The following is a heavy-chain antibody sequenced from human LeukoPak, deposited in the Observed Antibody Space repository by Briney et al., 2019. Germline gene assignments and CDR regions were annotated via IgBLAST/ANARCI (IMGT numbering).Heavy chain of an antibody. D-gene: IGHD6-13*01. CDR1: GFTFTTYW. J-gene: IGHJ4*02. V-gene: IGHV3-7*05. CDR3: ARIGYSSSSFDY. CDR2: INQDETVK. Sequence: PGGSLRLSCAASGFTFTTYWMSWVRQAPGKGLEWVANINQDETVKYYVDSVKGRFTVSRDNAKNSVYLQIISLRAEDTAVYHCARIGYSSSSFDYWGQGTLVTVSS.